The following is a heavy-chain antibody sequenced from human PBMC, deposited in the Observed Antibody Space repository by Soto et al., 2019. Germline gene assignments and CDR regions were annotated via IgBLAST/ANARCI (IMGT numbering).Heavy chain of an antibody. CDR1: GYTFTSYG. CDR3: ARGRYGDY. V-gene: IGHV1-18*01. CDR2: ISAHNGNT. D-gene: IGHD1-1*01. J-gene: IGHJ4*02. Sequence: QVHRVQSGAEVKKPGASVKVSCKASGYTFTSYGITWVRQAPGQGLEWMGWISAHNGNTDYAQKLQGRVIVTRDTSTSTAYMALRSLRSDATAVYYCARGRYGDYWGQGALVTVSS.